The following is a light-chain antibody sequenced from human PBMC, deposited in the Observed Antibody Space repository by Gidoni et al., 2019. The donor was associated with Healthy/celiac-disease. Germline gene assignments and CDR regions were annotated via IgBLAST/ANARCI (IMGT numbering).Light chain of an antibody. V-gene: IGKV3-11*01. CDR2: DAS. J-gene: IGKJ5*01. CDR1: QSVSSY. Sequence: DIVLPQSPATLSLSPGERATLSCRASQSVSSYLAWYQQKPGQAPRLLIYDASNRATGIPARFSGSGSGTDFTLAISSLEPEDFAVYYCQQRSNWPPLVTFGQGTRLEIK. CDR3: QQRSNWPPLVT.